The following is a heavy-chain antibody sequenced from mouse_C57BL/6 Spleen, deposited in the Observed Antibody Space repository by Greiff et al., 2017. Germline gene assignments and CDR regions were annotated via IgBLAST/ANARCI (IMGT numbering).Heavy chain of an antibody. V-gene: IGHV1-64*01. D-gene: IGHD2-4*01. CDR1: GYTFTSYW. J-gene: IGHJ3*01. CDR2: IHPNSGST. CDR3: ARGIYYDYDWFSY. Sequence: QVQLQQSGAELVRPGASVKLSCTASGYTFTSYWMHWVKQRPGQGLEWIGMIHPNSGSTNYNEKFKSTATLTVDKSSSTAYMQLSSLTSEDSAVYYCARGIYYDYDWFSYWGQGTLVTVSA.